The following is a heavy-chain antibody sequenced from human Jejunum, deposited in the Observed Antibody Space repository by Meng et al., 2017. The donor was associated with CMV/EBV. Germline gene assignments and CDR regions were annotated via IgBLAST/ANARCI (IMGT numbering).Heavy chain of an antibody. CDR2: IKKDESEK. J-gene: IGHJ5*02. V-gene: IGHV3-7*01. CDR1: GFSFSTYW. D-gene: IGHD3-10*01. CDR3: ATDQGTHGWFDP. Sequence: AASGFSFSTYWLTWVRQAPGKGLEWVANIKKDESEKYYLDSVKGRFTISRDNAKKSIYLHMNSLRTEDTAVYYCATDQGTHGWFDPWGQGTLVPSPQ.